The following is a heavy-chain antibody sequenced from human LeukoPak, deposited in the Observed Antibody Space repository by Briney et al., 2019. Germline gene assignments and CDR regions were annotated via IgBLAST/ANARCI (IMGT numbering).Heavy chain of an antibody. J-gene: IGHJ5*02. V-gene: IGHV4-61*02. D-gene: IGHD5-18*01. CDR3: ARDHVDTAMVAWEFDP. CDR2: IYTTGSA. Sequence: SQTLSLTCTVSGGSISSGSYYWSWLRQPAGKGLEWIGRIYTTGSANYNPSLKSRVTISVDTSKNQFSLKLSSVTAADTAVYYCARDHVDTAMVAWEFDPWGQGTLVTVSS. CDR1: GGSISSGSYY.